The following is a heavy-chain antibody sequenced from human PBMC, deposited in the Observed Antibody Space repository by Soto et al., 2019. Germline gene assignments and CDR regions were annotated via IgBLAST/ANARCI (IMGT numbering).Heavy chain of an antibody. D-gene: IGHD6-19*01. CDR3: VKDGSSGWPYYYGMDV. V-gene: IGHV3-30*18. CDR2: ISYDGSNK. J-gene: IGHJ6*02. CDR1: GFTFSSYG. Sequence: QVQLVESGGGVVQPGRSLRLSCAASGFTFSSYGMHWVRQAPGKGLEWVAVISYDGSNKYYADSVKGRFTISRDNSKNTLYLQMSSLRAEDKDVYYCVKDGSSGWPYYYGMDVWGQGTTVTVSS.